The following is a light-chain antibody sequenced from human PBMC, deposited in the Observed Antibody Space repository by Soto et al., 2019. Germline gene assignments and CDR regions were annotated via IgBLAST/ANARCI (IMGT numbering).Light chain of an antibody. V-gene: IGLV4-69*01. Sequence: PVLTQSPSASASLGASVKLTCTLSSGHSNYAIAWHQQQPEKGPRYLMNLNSDGSHTKGDGIPDRFSGSSSGAERYLTISSLQSEDEADYYCQTWATGIRVFGGGTQLTVL. CDR3: QTWATGIRV. J-gene: IGLJ3*02. CDR1: SGHSNYA. CDR2: LNSDGSH.